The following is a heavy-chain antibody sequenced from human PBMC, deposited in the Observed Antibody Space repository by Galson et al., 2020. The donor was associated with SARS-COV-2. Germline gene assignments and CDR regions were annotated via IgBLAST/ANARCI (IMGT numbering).Heavy chain of an antibody. CDR2: ISSSSSYI. Sequence: GESLKISCAASGFTFSSYSMNWVRQAPGKGLEWVSSISSSSSYIYYADSVKGRFTISRDNAKNSLYLQMNSLRAEDTAVYYCAREGSYSSNPYWGQGTLVTVSS. CDR1: GFTFSSYS. CDR3: AREGSYSSNPY. D-gene: IGHD6-13*01. J-gene: IGHJ4*02. V-gene: IGHV3-21*01.